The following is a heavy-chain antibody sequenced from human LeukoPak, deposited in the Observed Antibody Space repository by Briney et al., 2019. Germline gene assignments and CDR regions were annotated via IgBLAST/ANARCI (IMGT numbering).Heavy chain of an antibody. D-gene: IGHD2-2*01. V-gene: IGHV4-38-2*01. CDR1: GYSISSGYY. J-gene: IGHJ6*03. Sequence: SETLSLTCAVSGYSISSGYYWGWIRQPPGKGLEWIGSIYHSGSTYYNPSLKSRVTISVDTSKNQFSLKLSSVTAADTAVYYCARFQAAQLPYYMDVWGKGTTVTVSS. CDR2: IYHSGST. CDR3: ARFQAAQLPYYMDV.